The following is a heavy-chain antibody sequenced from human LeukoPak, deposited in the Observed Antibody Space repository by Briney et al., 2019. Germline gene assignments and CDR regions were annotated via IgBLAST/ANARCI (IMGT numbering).Heavy chain of an antibody. CDR1: GESISSHY. D-gene: IGHD2-2*01. J-gene: IGHJ3*02. Sequence: SETPSLTCNVSGESISSHYWSWTRQSPGKGLEWIGYVTNSGTTKFNPSLKSRVTISRDTSKNQISLRLSSVTAADTAVYYCARVLGYCSSTSCYRVRFDAFDIWGQGTMVTVSS. CDR2: VTNSGTT. CDR3: ARVLGYCSSTSCYRVRFDAFDI. V-gene: IGHV4-59*11.